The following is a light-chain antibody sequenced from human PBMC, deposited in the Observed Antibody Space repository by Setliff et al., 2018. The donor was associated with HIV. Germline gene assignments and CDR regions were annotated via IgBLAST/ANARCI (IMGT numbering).Light chain of an antibody. CDR3: CSYSGRTSFV. V-gene: IGLV2-23*02. CDR2: EVS. Sequence: QSALTQPASVSGSPGQAITISCTGNNSDIGTYNLVSWYQQYPGKAPKVMIYEVSKRPSGVSNRFSGSKSGNTASLTISGLQAEDEADYYCCSYSGRTSFVFGTGTKVTVL. CDR1: NSDIGTYNL. J-gene: IGLJ1*01.